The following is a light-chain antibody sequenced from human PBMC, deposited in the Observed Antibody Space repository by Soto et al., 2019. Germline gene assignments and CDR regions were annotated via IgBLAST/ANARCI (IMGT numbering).Light chain of an antibody. CDR1: QSLLHSNGYNY. CDR3: MQPLQSWT. CDR2: LGS. J-gene: IGKJ1*01. V-gene: IGKV2-28*01. Sequence: DIVMTQYPLSLPVIPGEPASISCRSSQSLLHSNGYNYLDWYLQKPGQSPQLLIYLGSNRASGVPDRFSGSGSGTDFTLKISRVEAEDVGVYYCMQPLQSWTFGQGTKVDIK.